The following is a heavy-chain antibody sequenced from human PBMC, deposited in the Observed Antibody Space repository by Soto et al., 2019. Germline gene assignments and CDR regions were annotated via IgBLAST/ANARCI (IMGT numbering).Heavy chain of an antibody. Sequence: QVQLVQSGAEVKKPGSSVKVSCKASGGTFSNYAISWVRQAPGQGLEWMGGIIPIFNTANYAQKFQGRVTITADKSTSTAYMELSSLRSEDTGVYYCARGLVVPAGIRYYYYGMDVWGQGTTVTVSS. CDR3: ARGLVVPAGIRYYYYGMDV. V-gene: IGHV1-69*06. CDR2: IIPIFNTA. CDR1: GGTFSNYA. D-gene: IGHD2-2*01. J-gene: IGHJ6*02.